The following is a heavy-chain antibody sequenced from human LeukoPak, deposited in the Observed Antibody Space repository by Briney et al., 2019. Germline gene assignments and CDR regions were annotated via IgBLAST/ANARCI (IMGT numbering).Heavy chain of an antibody. D-gene: IGHD6-19*01. Sequence: GGSLRLSCEASGFSFNSYSMNWVRQAPGKGLEWLSYISSSSTTIYYADSVKGRFTISRDNAKNSLYLQVNSLRAEDTAVYYCATVAIAVADDDYWGQGTLVTVSS. V-gene: IGHV3-48*04. J-gene: IGHJ4*02. CDR1: GFSFNSYS. CDR3: ATVAIAVADDDY. CDR2: ISSSSTTI.